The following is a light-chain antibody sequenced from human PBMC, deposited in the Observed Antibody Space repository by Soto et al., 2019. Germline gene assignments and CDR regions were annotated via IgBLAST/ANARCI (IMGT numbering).Light chain of an antibody. CDR3: QQRSNWPT. Sequence: EIVLTQTPATLSLFTRERATLSFRASQSVSSYLAWYQQKPGQAPRLLIYDASNRATGIPARFSGSGSGTDFTLTISSLEPEDFAGYYCQQRSNWPTFGQGTKVDIK. J-gene: IGKJ1*01. V-gene: IGKV3-11*01. CDR2: DAS. CDR1: QSVSSY.